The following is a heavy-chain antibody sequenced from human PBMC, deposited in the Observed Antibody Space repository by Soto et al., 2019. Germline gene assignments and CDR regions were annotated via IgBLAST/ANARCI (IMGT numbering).Heavy chain of an antibody. Sequence: ASVKVSCKSSGYPFTHYGITWVRQAPGQGLEWMGWISPFNGNTNYAQKFQGWVTMTRDTSISTAYMELSRLRSDDTAVYYCARDLGARSSGVVYWGQGTLVTVSS. V-gene: IGHV1-18*01. CDR1: GYPFTHYG. D-gene: IGHD3-22*01. CDR3: ARDLGARSSGVVY. J-gene: IGHJ4*02. CDR2: ISPFNGNT.